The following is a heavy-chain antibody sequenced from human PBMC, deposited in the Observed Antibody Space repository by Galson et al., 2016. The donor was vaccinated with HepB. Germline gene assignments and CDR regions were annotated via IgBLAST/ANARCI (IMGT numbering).Heavy chain of an antibody. CDR3: ARDRIYCIGGDCYSGGFDY. CDR2: INWNGGST. V-gene: IGHV3-20*04. CDR1: GFTFDDYG. Sequence: SLRLSCAASGFTFDDYGMTWVRQAPGKGLEWVSGINWNGGSTSYADSVKGRFTISRDDAKNSLYLQMNSLRDEDTAVYYCARDRIYCIGGDCYSGGFDYWGQGTLVTVSS. J-gene: IGHJ4*02. D-gene: IGHD2-15*01.